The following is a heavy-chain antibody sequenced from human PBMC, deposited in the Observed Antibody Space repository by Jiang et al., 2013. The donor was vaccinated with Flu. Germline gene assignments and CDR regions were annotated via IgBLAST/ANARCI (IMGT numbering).Heavy chain of an antibody. J-gene: IGHJ5*02. CDR2: INTNTGNP. Sequence: APGQGLEWMGWINTNTGNPTYAQGFTGRFVFSLDTSVSTAYLQICSLKAEDTAVYYCAREEGYCSGGSCWRAWFDPWGQGTLVTVSS. V-gene: IGHV7-4-1*01. CDR3: AREEGYCSGGSCWRAWFDP. D-gene: IGHD2-15*01.